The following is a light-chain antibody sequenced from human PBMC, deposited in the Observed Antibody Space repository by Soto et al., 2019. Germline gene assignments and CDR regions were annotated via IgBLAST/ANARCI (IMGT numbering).Light chain of an antibody. CDR1: SSDVGGYNY. V-gene: IGLV2-14*01. CDR2: DVS. J-gene: IGLJ2*01. Sequence: QSALTQPASVSGSPGQSITICCTGTSSDVGGYNYVSWYQQHPGKAPKLMIYDVSNRPSGVSNRFSGSKSGNTASLTISGLQAEDESDYYCSSYTSSSLVVFGGGTKVTVL. CDR3: SSYTSSSLVV.